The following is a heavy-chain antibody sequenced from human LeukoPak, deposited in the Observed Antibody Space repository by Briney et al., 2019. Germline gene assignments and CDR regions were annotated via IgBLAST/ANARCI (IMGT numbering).Heavy chain of an antibody. CDR2: ISYDGSNK. CDR3: AKVVRGWDLYYYYGMDV. J-gene: IGHJ6*02. D-gene: IGHD1-26*01. V-gene: IGHV3-30*18. CDR1: GFTFSSYG. Sequence: HTGGSLRLSCAASGFTFSSYGMHWVRQAPGKGLEWVAVISYDGSNKYYADSVKGRLTISRDNSKNTLYLQMNSLRAEDTAVYYCAKVVRGWDLYYYYGMDVWGQGTTVTVSS.